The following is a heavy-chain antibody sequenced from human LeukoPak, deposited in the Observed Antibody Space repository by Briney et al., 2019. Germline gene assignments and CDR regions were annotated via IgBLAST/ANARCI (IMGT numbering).Heavy chain of an antibody. CDR3: ALTWFGELSLDY. CDR2: ISYDGSNK. CDR1: GFTFSSYG. Sequence: GGSLRLSCAASGFTFSSYGMHWVRQAPGRGLEWVAVISYDGSNKYYADSVKGRFTISRDNSKNTLYLQMNSLRAEDTAVCYCALTWFGELSLDYWGQGTLVTVSS. D-gene: IGHD3-10*01. J-gene: IGHJ4*02. V-gene: IGHV3-30*03.